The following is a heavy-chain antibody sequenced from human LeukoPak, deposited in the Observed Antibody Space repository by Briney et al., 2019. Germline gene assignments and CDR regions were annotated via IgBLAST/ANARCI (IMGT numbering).Heavy chain of an antibody. CDR2: ILYDGNNK. CDR1: DFSFSNYG. J-gene: IGHJ4*02. D-gene: IGHD3-10*01. CDR3: AKDPSLITMVRGVLKLSYYFDS. V-gene: IGHV3-30*18. Sequence: SLRLSCAASDFSFSNYGMHWVCQAPGKGLEWVAVILYDGNNKHYAESVKGRFTISRDNSNNMLYLQMNSLRPEDTAVYYCAKDPSLITMVRGVLKLSYYFDSWGQGTLVTVSS.